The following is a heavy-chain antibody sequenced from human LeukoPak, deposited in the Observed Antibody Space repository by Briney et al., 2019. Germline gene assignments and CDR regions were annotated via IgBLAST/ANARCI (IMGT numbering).Heavy chain of an antibody. V-gene: IGHV3-20*04. CDR2: INWNSGST. Sequence: VGSLRLSSAASGFTFDDYGMSWVRQAPGKGLEWVAGINWNSGSTGYADSVKGRFTITRDNAKNSLYLQMNSLRAEDTAMYYCAKASKWELQAFDIWGQGTMVTVSS. CDR3: AKASKWELQAFDI. D-gene: IGHD1-26*01. CDR1: GFTFDDYG. J-gene: IGHJ3*02.